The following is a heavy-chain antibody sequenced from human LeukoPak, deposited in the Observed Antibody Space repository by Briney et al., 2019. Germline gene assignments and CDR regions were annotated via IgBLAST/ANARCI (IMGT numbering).Heavy chain of an antibody. CDR1: GGSFSGYY. CDR2: IYYSGST. V-gene: IGHV4-34*01. D-gene: IGHD5-12*01. CDR3: ATVYSGYDVVGEDY. Sequence: PSETLSLTCAVYGGSFSGYYWSWIRQPPGKGLEWIGSIYYSGSTNYNPSLKSRVTISVDTSKNQFSLNLSSVTAADTAVYYCATVYSGYDVVGEDYWGQGTLVAVSS. J-gene: IGHJ4*02.